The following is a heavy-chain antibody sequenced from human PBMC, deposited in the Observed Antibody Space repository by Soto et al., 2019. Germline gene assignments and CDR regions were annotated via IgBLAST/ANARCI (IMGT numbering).Heavy chain of an antibody. CDR1: GFTFSTYA. V-gene: IGHV3-23*01. CDR2: IRGSGGNT. CDR3: ARVKAQILSRGWYGGGDI. Sequence: EVQLLESGGGLVQPGGSLRLSCAASGFTFSTYAMTWVRQAPGKGLEGVATIRGSGGNTHYADSVKGRFTTSRENSENSVYLQMTSLRGNDTAVYYCARVKAQILSRGWYGGGDIWGHGTMVTVSS. J-gene: IGHJ3*02. D-gene: IGHD6-19*01.